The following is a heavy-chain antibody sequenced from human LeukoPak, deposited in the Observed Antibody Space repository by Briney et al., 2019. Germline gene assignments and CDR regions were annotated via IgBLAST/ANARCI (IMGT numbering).Heavy chain of an antibody. CDR3: ARQGGGFWYFDL. CDR2: IYYSGST. J-gene: IGHJ2*01. D-gene: IGHD6-25*01. V-gene: IGHV4-59*08. CDR1: GGSISSYY. Sequence: PSETLSLTCTVSGGSISSYYWSWHRQRPGKGLEWSGYIYYSGSTNYNPSLKSRVTISVDTSKNQFSLKLSSVTAADTAVYYCARQGGGFWYFDLWGRGTLVTVSS.